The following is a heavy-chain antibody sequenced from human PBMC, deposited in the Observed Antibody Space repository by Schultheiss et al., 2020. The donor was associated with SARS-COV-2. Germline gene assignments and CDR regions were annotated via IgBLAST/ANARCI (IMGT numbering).Heavy chain of an antibody. Sequence: SCAASGFVFLNYGIHWVRQAPGKGLEWVAAISHDGSNKFHADSVKGRFTISRDNSKNTLYLQVNSLRAEDTAVYYCAKTRLPRSGYGNYFDQWGQGTLVTVSS. CDR3: AKTRLPRSGYGNYFDQ. CDR1: GFVFLNYG. V-gene: IGHV3-30*18. J-gene: IGHJ4*02. CDR2: ISHDGSNK. D-gene: IGHD3-22*01.